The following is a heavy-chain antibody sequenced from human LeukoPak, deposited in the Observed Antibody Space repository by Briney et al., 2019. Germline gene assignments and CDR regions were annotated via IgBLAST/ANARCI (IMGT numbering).Heavy chain of an antibody. CDR2: IWYDGSNK. Sequence: GGSLRLSCAASGFTFSNCAMSWVRQAPGKGLEWVAVIWYDGSNKYYADSVKGRFTISGDNSKNTLYLQMNSLRAEDTAVYYCARDIGWYRGFDYWGQGTLVTVSS. CDR3: ARDIGWYRGFDY. V-gene: IGHV3-33*08. D-gene: IGHD6-19*01. J-gene: IGHJ4*02. CDR1: GFTFSNCA.